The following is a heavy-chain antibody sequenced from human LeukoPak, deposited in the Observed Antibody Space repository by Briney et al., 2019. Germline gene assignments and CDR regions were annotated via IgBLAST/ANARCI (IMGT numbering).Heavy chain of an antibody. V-gene: IGHV4-31*11. Sequence: SETLSLTCAVYGGSFSGYYWSWIRQRPGKGLEWIGYIYYSGSTYYNPSLKSRVTISVDTSKNQFSLKLSSVTAADTAVYYCARVSDDYVWGSYRLYYFDYWGQGTLVTVSS. D-gene: IGHD3-16*01. CDR1: GGSFSGYY. J-gene: IGHJ4*02. CDR3: ARVSDDYVWGSYRLYYFDY. CDR2: IYYSGST.